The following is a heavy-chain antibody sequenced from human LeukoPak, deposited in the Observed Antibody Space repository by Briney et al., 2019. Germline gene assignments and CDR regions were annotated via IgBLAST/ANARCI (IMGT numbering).Heavy chain of an antibody. D-gene: IGHD3-10*01. V-gene: IGHV4-4*07. CDR1: GGSISGYY. CDR2: IYTSGYT. Sequence: SETLSLTCTVSGGSISGYYWSWIRQPAGKALEWIGRIYTSGYTNYNPSLKSRVTMSVDTSKNQFSLKLTSVTAADTAVYYCARYYGSGDYYFDYWGQGTLVTVSS. CDR3: ARYYGSGDYYFDY. J-gene: IGHJ4*02.